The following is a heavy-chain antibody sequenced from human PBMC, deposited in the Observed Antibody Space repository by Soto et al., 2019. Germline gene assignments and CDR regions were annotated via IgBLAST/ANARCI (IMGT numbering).Heavy chain of an antibody. J-gene: IGHJ4*02. Sequence: EVQLLESGGGLVQPGRSLRLSCAASGFTFSSYAMSWVRQAPGKGLEWVSAISGSGGTTYYAASMKGRFTISRDNSKNTLFLQMNSLRAEDTAVYYCAKFFVETGGSSGWRWTVQYWGQGTLVTVSS. CDR3: AKFFVETGGSSGWRWTVQY. D-gene: IGHD6-25*01. CDR2: ISGSGGTT. V-gene: IGHV3-23*01. CDR1: GFTFSSYA.